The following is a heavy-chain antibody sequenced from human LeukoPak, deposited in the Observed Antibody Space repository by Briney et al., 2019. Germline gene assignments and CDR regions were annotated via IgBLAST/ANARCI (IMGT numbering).Heavy chain of an antibody. CDR2: ISAYNGNT. CDR3: ARCLGVTPEDYYYYYYGMDV. J-gene: IGHJ6*02. V-gene: IGHV1-18*01. CDR1: GYTFTSYG. D-gene: IGHD3-3*01. Sequence: SVKVSCKASGYTFTSYGISWVRQAPGQGLEWMGWISAYNGNTNYAQKLQGRVTMTTDTSTSTAYMELRSLRSDDTAVYYCARCLGVTPEDYYYYYYGMDVWGQGTTVTVSS.